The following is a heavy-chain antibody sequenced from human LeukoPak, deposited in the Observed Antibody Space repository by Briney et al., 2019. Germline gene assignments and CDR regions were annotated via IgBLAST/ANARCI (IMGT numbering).Heavy chain of an antibody. V-gene: IGHV3-23*01. CDR1: RVTFSNYA. Sequence: GGSLRLSCAASRVTFSNYAMSWVRQAPGKGLEWVASISGSGGGTYYADSVKGRFTISRDNSRNTLYLQMNSLRVEDTAVYYCAKAAGMVISFRYYYMDVWGKGTTVTVSS. J-gene: IGHJ6*03. CDR3: AKAAGMVISFRYYYMDV. CDR2: ISGSGGGT. D-gene: IGHD3-3*01.